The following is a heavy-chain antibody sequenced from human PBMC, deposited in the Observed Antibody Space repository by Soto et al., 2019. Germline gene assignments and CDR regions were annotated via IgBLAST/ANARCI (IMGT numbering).Heavy chain of an antibody. Sequence: QVQLVQSGAEEKKPGASVKVSCKASGYTFTSYAMHWVRQAPGQRLEWMGWINAGNVNTKYSQKFQGRVTITRDTSASTAYMELSSLRSEDTAVYYCARFDAVTLDYWGQGTLVTVSS. D-gene: IGHD4-17*01. CDR3: ARFDAVTLDY. CDR1: GYTFTSYA. V-gene: IGHV1-3*05. J-gene: IGHJ4*02. CDR2: INAGNVNT.